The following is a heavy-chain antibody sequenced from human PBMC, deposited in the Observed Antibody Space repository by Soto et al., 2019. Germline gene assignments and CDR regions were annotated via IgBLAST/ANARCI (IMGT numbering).Heavy chain of an antibody. D-gene: IGHD2-15*01. V-gene: IGHV3-7*03. J-gene: IGHJ4*02. Sequence: PGGSLRLSCAASGFTFSSYWMSWVRQAPGKGLEWVANIKQDGSEKYYVDSVKGRFTISRDNAKNSLYLQMNSLRAEDTAVYYCTSQVAATSRDYWGRGTLVTVSS. CDR1: GFTFSSYW. CDR3: TSQVAATSRDY. CDR2: IKQDGSEK.